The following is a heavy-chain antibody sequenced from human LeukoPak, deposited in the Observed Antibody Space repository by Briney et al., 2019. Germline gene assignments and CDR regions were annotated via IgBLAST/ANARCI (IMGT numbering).Heavy chain of an antibody. Sequence: GGSLRLSCAASGFTFSSYGMHWVRQAPGKWLEWVAFIRYDGSDKYYADSVQGRFTISRDNSKNTLFLQMNSLRAEDTAVYYCAKGGDLVGATAPFDYWGQGTLVTVSS. V-gene: IGHV3-30*02. D-gene: IGHD1-26*01. CDR2: IRYDGSDK. J-gene: IGHJ4*02. CDR3: AKGGDLVGATAPFDY. CDR1: GFTFSSYG.